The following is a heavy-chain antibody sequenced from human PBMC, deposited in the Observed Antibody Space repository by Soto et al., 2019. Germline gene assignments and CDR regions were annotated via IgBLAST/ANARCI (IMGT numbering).Heavy chain of an antibody. CDR3: ARDQVVVPAAMRGWFDP. CDR1: GFTFTSSA. V-gene: IGHV1-58*01. J-gene: IGHJ5*02. D-gene: IGHD2-2*01. Sequence: SVKVSCKASGFTFTSSAVQWVRQARGQRLEWIGWIVVGSGNTNYAQKLQDRVTMTRDISTSTAYMELRSLRSDDTAVYYCARDQVVVPAAMRGWFDPWGQGTLVTVSS. CDR2: IVVGSGNT.